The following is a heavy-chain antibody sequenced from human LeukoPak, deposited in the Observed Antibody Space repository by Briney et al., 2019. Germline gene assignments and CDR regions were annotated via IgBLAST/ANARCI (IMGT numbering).Heavy chain of an antibody. J-gene: IGHJ4*02. CDR1: GGTFSSYA. V-gene: IGHV1-69*04. CDR3: ARERCSSTSCRQGYGGSIAARQPFDY. Sequence: SVKVSCKASGGTFSSYAISWVRQAPGQGLEWMGRIIPILGIANYAQKFQGRVTITADKSTSTAYMELSSLRSEDTAVYYCARERCSSTSCRQGYGGSIAARQPFDYWGQGTLVTVSS. D-gene: IGHD2-2*01. CDR2: IIPILGIA.